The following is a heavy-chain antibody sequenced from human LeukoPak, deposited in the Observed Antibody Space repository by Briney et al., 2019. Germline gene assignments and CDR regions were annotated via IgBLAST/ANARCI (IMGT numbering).Heavy chain of an antibody. V-gene: IGHV3-7*01. CDR3: AREAGLGTIVRVFRRYKWYEP. CDR2: IKQDGSEK. Sequence: AGGFLRLSCAASGFIFSYFCMSSFRQAPGKGLEWVANIKQDGSEKYYVDSVKGRFTISRDNAKKSLYLQINSLRAEDTTVYYCAREAGLGTIVRVFRRYKWYEPSGQGALVTDSS. CDR1: GFIFSYFC. D-gene: IGHD3-3*01. J-gene: IGHJ5*02.